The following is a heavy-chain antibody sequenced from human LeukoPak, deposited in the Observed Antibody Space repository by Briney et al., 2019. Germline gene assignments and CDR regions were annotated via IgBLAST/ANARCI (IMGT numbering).Heavy chain of an antibody. Sequence: SETLSLTCAVYGGSFSGYYWSWIRQPAGKGLEWIGEINHSGSTNYNPSLKSRVTISVDTSKNQFSLKLSSVTAADTAVYYCARAAGTIFIRFDYWGQGTLVTVSS. CDR1: GGSFSGYY. CDR3: ARAAGTIFIRFDY. D-gene: IGHD6-19*01. V-gene: IGHV4-34*01. CDR2: INHSGST. J-gene: IGHJ4*02.